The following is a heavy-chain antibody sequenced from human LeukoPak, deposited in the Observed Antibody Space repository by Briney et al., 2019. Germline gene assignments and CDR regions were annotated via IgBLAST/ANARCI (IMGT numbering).Heavy chain of an antibody. CDR1: GYTFTGYY. D-gene: IGHD6-6*01. V-gene: IGHV1-2*02. CDR3: ATEYSSSAPLGY. CDR2: INPNSGGT. J-gene: IGHJ4*02. Sequence: ATVTVSCKASGYTFTGYYMHWVRQAPGQGLEWMGWINPNSGGTNYAQKFQGRVTMTRDTSVSTVYMELSRLRSDDTAVYYCATEYSSSAPLGYWGQGTLVTVSS.